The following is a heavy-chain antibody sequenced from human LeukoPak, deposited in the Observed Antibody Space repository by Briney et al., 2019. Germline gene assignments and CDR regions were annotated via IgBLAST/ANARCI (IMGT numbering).Heavy chain of an antibody. CDR1: GGSVSSYY. CDR2: IYYSGST. J-gene: IGHJ4*02. CDR3: ARGRSSSDY. Sequence: SETLSLTCTVSGGSVSSYYWSWIRQPPGKGLEWIGYIYYSGSTNYNPSLKSRVTISVDTSKNQFSLKLSSVTAADTAVYYCARGRSSSDYWGQGTLVTVSS. V-gene: IGHV4-59*02. D-gene: IGHD6-6*01.